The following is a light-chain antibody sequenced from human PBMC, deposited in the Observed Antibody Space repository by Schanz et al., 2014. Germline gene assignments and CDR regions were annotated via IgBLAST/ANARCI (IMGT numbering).Light chain of an antibody. Sequence: DIQMTQSPSSLSASVGDRVTISCQASHDIRKYLNWYQQKPGKAPKLLIYAASSLQSGVPSRFSGSASGTEFTLTISSLQPEDVATYYCQQYNIYPYTFGQGTKLEIK. J-gene: IGKJ2*01. CDR2: AAS. CDR1: HDIRKY. CDR3: QQYNIYPYT. V-gene: IGKV1-16*01.